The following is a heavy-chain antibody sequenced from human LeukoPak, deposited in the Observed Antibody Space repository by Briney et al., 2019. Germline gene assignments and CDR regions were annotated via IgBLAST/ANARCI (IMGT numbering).Heavy chain of an antibody. D-gene: IGHD2-15*01. CDR3: ARFAHLYIAYYY. CDR1: GYTFTTYY. CDR2: INLSGSRT. V-gene: IGHV1-46*01. J-gene: IGHJ4*02. Sequence: ASVTVSFTPSGYTFTTYYINWGGLAPGQGGEGRGVINLSGSRTHYAKKFQGRVTITSDRATRRVYMDMGKLRSEDTAVYYCARFAHLYIAYYYWGQGTLVTVSS.